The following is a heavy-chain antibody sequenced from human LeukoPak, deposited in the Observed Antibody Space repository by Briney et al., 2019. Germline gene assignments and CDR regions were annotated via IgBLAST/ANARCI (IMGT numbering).Heavy chain of an antibody. CDR3: ARGGGLDV. J-gene: IGHJ6*02. Sequence: GGSLRLSCAASGFTFSSYSMNWVRQAPGKGLEWVSSMSSSSTYIYYAGSVKGRFTISRDNAKNSLYLQMSNLRAEDTAVYFCARGGGLDVWGQGATVTVSS. CDR2: MSSSSTYI. D-gene: IGHD3-16*01. CDR1: GFTFSSYS. V-gene: IGHV3-21*04.